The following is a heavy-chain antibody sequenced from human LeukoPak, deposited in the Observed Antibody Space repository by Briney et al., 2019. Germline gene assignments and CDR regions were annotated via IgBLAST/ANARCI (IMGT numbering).Heavy chain of an antibody. Sequence: PGGSLRLSCAASGFTFSDYYMSWIRQAPGKGLEWVSYISSSGSTIYYADSVKGRFTISRDSAKNSLYLQMNSLRAEDTAVYYCARGIVVVTAVRYFDYWGQGTLVTVSS. CDR3: ARGIVVVTAVRYFDY. CDR2: ISSSGSTI. V-gene: IGHV3-11*04. CDR1: GFTFSDYY. D-gene: IGHD2-21*02. J-gene: IGHJ4*02.